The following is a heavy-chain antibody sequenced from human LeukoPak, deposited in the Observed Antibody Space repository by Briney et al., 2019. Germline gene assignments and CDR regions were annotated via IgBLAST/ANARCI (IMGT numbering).Heavy chain of an antibody. CDR2: IIPIFGTA. Sequence: SVKVSCKASGGTFSSYAISWVRQAPGQGLEWMGRIIPIFGTANYAQKFQGRVTITTDESTSTAYMELSSLRSEDTAVYYCARGQRWLQLPRYFYYMDVWGKGTTVIVSS. J-gene: IGHJ6*03. V-gene: IGHV1-69*05. D-gene: IGHD5-24*01. CDR1: GGTFSSYA. CDR3: ARGQRWLQLPRYFYYMDV.